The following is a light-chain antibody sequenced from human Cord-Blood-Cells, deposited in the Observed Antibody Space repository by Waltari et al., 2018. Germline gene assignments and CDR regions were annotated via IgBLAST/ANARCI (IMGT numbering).Light chain of an antibody. J-gene: IGKJ1*01. CDR1: QGVSSN. Sequence: EIVMTQSPATLSVSPGERATLSCRASQGVSSNLAWYQQKPGQAPRLLIYGASTRATGIPARFSGSGSGTEFTLTISSLQSEDFAVYYCQQYNNWPPGVRGAFGQGTKVEIK. V-gene: IGKV3-15*01. CDR2: GAS. CDR3: QQYNNWPPGVRGA.